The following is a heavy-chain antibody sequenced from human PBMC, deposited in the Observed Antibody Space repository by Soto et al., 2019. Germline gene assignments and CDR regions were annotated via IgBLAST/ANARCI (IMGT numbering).Heavy chain of an antibody. V-gene: IGHV1-69*02. CDR1: VGTFSDYN. J-gene: IGHJ6*03. CDR2: IIPKLGIT. Sequence: VQLVQSGAEVKRPGSSVKVSCKAPVGTFSDYNIAWVRQARGQGLEWMGRIIPKLGITNYAHKFQDRVRITADKATSTAYMELTSLRYEDTDVYFCARVEGTRTTNFYHYMDVWGEGTSVTVS. D-gene: IGHD2-8*01. CDR3: ARVEGTRTTNFYHYMDV.